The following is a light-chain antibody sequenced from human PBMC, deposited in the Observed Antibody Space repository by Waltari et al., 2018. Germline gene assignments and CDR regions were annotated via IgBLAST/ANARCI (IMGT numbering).Light chain of an antibody. J-gene: IGLJ3*02. V-gene: IGLV2-23*02. CDR1: SSDVGSYNL. CDR3: CSYAGSTTWV. CDR2: EVT. Sequence: QSALTQPASVSGSPGQSITISCTGTSSDVGSYNLVSWYQQHPGKAPKLMIYEVTKRPSGVSNRFSGSKSGTTASLTISALQAEDEADYYCCSYAGSTTWVFGGGTKLTVL.